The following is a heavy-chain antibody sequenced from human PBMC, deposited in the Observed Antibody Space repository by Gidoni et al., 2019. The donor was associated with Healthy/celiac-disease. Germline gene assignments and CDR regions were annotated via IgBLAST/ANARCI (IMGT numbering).Heavy chain of an antibody. D-gene: IGHD3-22*01. Sequence: QVPLVQTGAEVKKHASSVKVSCKASEGTFSSYTISWVRQAPGQGLEWRGRIIPILGIANYAQKFQGRVTITADKSTSTAYMELSSLRSEDTAVYYCASVDYDSSGYYHYYGMDVGGQGTTVTVSS. CDR1: EGTFSSYT. J-gene: IGHJ6*02. CDR2: IIPILGIA. CDR3: ASVDYDSSGYYHYYGMDV. V-gene: IGHV1-69*02.